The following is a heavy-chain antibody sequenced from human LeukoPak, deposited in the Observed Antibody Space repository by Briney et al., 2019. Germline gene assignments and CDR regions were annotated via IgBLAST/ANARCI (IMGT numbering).Heavy chain of an antibody. CDR3: ARANYCSSTSCPRGSYGMDV. V-gene: IGHV4-39*02. J-gene: IGHJ6*02. D-gene: IGHD2-2*01. CDR1: GGSISSSSYY. CDR2: IYYSGST. Sequence: TSETLSLTCTVSGGSISSSSYYWGWIRQPPEKGLEWIGSIYYSGSTYYNSSLKSRVTISVDTSKNQFSLKLSSMTAADTAVYYCARANYCSSTSCPRGSYGMDVWGQGTTVTVSS.